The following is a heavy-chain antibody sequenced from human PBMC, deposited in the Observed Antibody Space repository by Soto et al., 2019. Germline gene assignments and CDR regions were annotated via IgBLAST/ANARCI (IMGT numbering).Heavy chain of an antibody. V-gene: IGHV4-59*12. CDR2: ISYSGST. D-gene: IGHD2-21*02. J-gene: IGHJ6*02. CDR1: GGSINSYH. CDR3: ADSGDAPRGGSSYYYYGLDV. Sequence: QVQLQESGPGLVKPSETLSLTCTVSGGSINSYHWSWIRQPPGKGLEWIGYISYSGSTNYNPSLKSRVHIQEDTSKNPFSWKLSSVTAADTAVYYCADSGDAPRGGSSYYYYGLDVWGQGTTVTVSS.